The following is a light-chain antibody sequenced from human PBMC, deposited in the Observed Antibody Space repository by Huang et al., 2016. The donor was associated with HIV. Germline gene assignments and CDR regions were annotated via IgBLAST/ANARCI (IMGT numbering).Light chain of an antibody. J-gene: IGKJ4*01. CDR1: QSVSSS. Sequence: EIVLTQSPATLSLSPGERATLSCRASQSVSSSVAWYQQKPGQAPRLLIYDASNRAHGIPARLSGSGSGTDVTLTISSLEPEDFAVYYCQQRSNWAPITFGGGTKVEIK. CDR3: QQRSNWAPIT. V-gene: IGKV3-11*01. CDR2: DAS.